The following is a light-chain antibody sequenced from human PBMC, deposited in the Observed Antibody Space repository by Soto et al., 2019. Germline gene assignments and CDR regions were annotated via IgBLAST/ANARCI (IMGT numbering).Light chain of an antibody. Sequence: EIVLTQSPATLSLSPGERATLSCRASQSVSSYLAWYQQKPGQAPRLLIYDASNRATGIPARFSGSGSGTDFTLTISSLEPEDSAVYYCHQYDKAPQTFGQGTKVDIK. J-gene: IGKJ2*01. V-gene: IGKV3-11*01. CDR2: DAS. CDR1: QSVSSY. CDR3: HQYDKAPQT.